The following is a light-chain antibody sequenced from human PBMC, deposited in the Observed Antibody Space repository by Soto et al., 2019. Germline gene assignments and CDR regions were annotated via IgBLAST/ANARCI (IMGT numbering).Light chain of an antibody. CDR3: QSYDSSLSGSV. J-gene: IGLJ7*01. CDR2: GNS. CDR1: SSNIGAGYD. Sequence: QSVLTQPPSVSGAPGQRVTISCTGTSSNIGAGYDVHWYQQLPGTAPKLLIYGNSNRPSGVPDRFSGSKSGTSDSLAIPGLQAEDEADYYCQSYDSSLSGSVFGGGTQLTVL. V-gene: IGLV1-40*01.